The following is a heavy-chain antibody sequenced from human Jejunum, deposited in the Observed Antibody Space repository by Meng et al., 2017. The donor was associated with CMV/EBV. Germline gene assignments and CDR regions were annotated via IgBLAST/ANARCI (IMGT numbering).Heavy chain of an antibody. CDR2: ITTGTT. Sequence: VRLWELWGALVQAGGSLILSCAAAGVSLSSYAMSWVRQAPGKGLEWVSTITTGTTLYADSVKGRFTISRDNSKNSFYLQMNSLRAEDTALFFCAKGSDGGGCFFDHWGQGTLVTVSS. CDR1: GVSLSSYA. D-gene: IGHD3-10*01. V-gene: IGHV3-23*01. CDR3: AKGSDGGGCFFDH. J-gene: IGHJ4*02.